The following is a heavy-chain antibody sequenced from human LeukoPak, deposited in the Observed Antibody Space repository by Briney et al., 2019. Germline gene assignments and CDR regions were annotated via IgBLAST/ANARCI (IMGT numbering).Heavy chain of an antibody. V-gene: IGHV3-7*01. CDR3: ARDGGSLVVVSGYYFDY. Sequence: PGGSLRLSCAASGFTFSSYWMSWVRQAPGKGLEWVANIKQGGSEKYYVDSVKGRFTISRDNAKNSLYLQMNSLRAEDTAVYYCARDGGSLVVVSGYYFDYWGQGTLVTVSS. CDR2: IKQGGSEK. D-gene: IGHD2-21*02. J-gene: IGHJ4*02. CDR1: GFTFSSYW.